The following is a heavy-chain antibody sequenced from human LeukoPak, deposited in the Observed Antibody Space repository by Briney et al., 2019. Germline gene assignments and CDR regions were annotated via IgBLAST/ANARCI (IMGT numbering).Heavy chain of an antibody. Sequence: GGSLRLSCAASGFTFSSYEMNWVRQAPGKGLEGGSYISPSGSSKYYADSVKGRFTISRGNAKNSLYLQINNLRPEDTAVYYCARGGHCTAVISYSYTAFAIWGQGTLVPVSS. D-gene: IGHD2-15*01. CDR1: GFTFSSYE. CDR2: ISPSGSSK. CDR3: ARGGHCTAVISYSYTAFAI. J-gene: IGHJ3*02. V-gene: IGHV3-48*03.